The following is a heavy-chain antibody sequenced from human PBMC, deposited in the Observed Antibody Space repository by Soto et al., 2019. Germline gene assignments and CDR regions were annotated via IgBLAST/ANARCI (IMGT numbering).Heavy chain of an antibody. CDR2: IYYSGST. CDR1: GGSISSGAYY. V-gene: IGHV4-31*02. CDR3: AGYCSSTSCYPDAFDI. Sequence: SETLSLTCTVSGGSISSGAYYRSWIRQHPGKGLEWIGYIYYSGSTYYNPSLKSRVTISVDTSKNQFSLKLSSVTAADTAVYYCAGYCSSTSCYPDAFDIWGQGTMVTVSS. D-gene: IGHD2-2*01. J-gene: IGHJ3*02.